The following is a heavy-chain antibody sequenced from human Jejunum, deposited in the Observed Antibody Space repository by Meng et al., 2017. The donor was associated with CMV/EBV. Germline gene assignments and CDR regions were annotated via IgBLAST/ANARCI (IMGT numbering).Heavy chain of an antibody. CDR3: VRAQGNIVGTITWFDP. Sequence: QVQLQESGPGLVKPSQTLSLTCAVSGASISSGCCYWSWVRQSPGKGLGWIGYIYHSGSTYYSPSLKNRVTMSVDTSKNQFSMNMNSLTAADTAVYYCVRAQGNIVGTITWFDPWGQGTLVTVSS. CDR2: IYHSGST. D-gene: IGHD5-12*01. J-gene: IGHJ5*02. CDR1: GASISSGCCY. V-gene: IGHV4-30-4*01.